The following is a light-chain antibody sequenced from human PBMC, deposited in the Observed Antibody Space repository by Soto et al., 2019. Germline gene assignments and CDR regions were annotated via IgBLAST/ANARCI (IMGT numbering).Light chain of an antibody. Sequence: EIVMTQSPATLSVSPGERATLSCRASQSVSSNLAWYQQKPGQAPRLLIYGASTRATGIPARFSGSGSGTEFTLTISSLQSEDFAVYYCQQYNNWLPFGGGNQVEIK. CDR1: QSVSSN. CDR2: GAS. V-gene: IGKV3-15*01. CDR3: QQYNNWLP. J-gene: IGKJ4*01.